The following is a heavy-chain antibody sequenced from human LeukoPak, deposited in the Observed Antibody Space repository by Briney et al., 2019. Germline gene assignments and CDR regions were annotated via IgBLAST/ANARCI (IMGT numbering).Heavy chain of an antibody. V-gene: IGHV4-30-4*01. Sequence: SETLSPTCTVSGGSISSGDYYWSWIRQPPGKGLEWIGYIYYSGSTYYNPSLKSRVTISVDTSKNQFSLKLSSVTAADTAVYYCARDVGDPPYYYYYYMDVWGKGTTVTVSS. J-gene: IGHJ6*03. CDR1: GGSISSGDYY. CDR3: ARDVGDPPYYYYYYMDV. D-gene: IGHD1-26*01. CDR2: IYYSGST.